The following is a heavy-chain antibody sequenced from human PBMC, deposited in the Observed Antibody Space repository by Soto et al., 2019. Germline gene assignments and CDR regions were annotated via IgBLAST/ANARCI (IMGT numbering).Heavy chain of an antibody. V-gene: IGHV1-18*01. Sequence: ASAKASCKSSGYTFTSYGISRVRQAPGQGLEWMGWISAYNGNTNYAQKLQGRVTMTTDTSTSTAYMELRSLRSDDTAVYYCARGRAVAGTRYFQHWGQGTLVTVSS. D-gene: IGHD6-19*01. CDR3: ARGRAVAGTRYFQH. CDR1: GYTFTSYG. CDR2: ISAYNGNT. J-gene: IGHJ1*01.